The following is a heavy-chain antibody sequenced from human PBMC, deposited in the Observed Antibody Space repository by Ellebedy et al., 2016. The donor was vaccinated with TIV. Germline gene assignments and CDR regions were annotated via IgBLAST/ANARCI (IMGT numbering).Heavy chain of an antibody. Sequence: PGGSLRLSCAASGFIFSSYAMSWVRQAPGKGLEWVSTISDSGGNTYYADSVKGRFTISRDNSKNTLYLQMNSLRAEDTAVYYCAKDSDSSGYPANDYWGQGTLVTVSS. V-gene: IGHV3-23*01. CDR1: GFIFSSYA. D-gene: IGHD3-22*01. CDR3: AKDSDSSGYPANDY. CDR2: ISDSGGNT. J-gene: IGHJ4*02.